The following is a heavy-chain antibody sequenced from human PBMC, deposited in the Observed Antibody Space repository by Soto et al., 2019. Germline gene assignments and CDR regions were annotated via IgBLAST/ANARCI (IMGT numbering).Heavy chain of an antibody. J-gene: IGHJ3*02. CDR3: ARTYYYDSSGYPGAFDI. CDR2: ISAYNGNT. Sequence: GASVKVSCKASGYTFTSYGISWVRQAPGQGLEWMGWISAYNGNTNYAQKLQGRVTMTTDTSTSTAYIELSSLRSEDTAVYYCARTYYYDSSGYPGAFDIWGQGTMVTVS. D-gene: IGHD3-22*01. V-gene: IGHV1-18*04. CDR1: GYTFTSYG.